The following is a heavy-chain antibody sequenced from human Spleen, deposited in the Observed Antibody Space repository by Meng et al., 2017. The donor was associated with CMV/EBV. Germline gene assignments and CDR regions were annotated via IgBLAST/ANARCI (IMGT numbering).Heavy chain of an antibody. D-gene: IGHD3-10*01. V-gene: IGHV5-51*01. Sequence: GESLKISCQASGYKFSNYWIGWVRQMPGKGLEWMGNIYPGDSDTKYSPSLHGQVTISADNSISTAYLQGSSLKASDIAMYYCAREGRTSPLEIWGQGTMVTVSS. CDR2: IYPGDSDT. CDR1: GYKFSNYW. J-gene: IGHJ3*02. CDR3: AREGRTSPLEI.